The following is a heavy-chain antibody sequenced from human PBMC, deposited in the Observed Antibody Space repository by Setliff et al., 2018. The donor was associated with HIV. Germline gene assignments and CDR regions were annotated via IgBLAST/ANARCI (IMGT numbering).Heavy chain of an antibody. CDR1: GYNFTSHD. V-gene: IGHV1-8*01. Sequence: ASVKVSCKASGYNFTSHDINWVRQAPGQGLEWMGWMNPKSGNTGYARKFQGRLTMTTDTSTYTAYMELRSLRSDDTAVYYCARGGYTSSMTLFDYWGQGTLVTVS. CDR2: MNPKSGNT. D-gene: IGHD6-6*01. J-gene: IGHJ4*02. CDR3: ARGGYTSSMTLFDY.